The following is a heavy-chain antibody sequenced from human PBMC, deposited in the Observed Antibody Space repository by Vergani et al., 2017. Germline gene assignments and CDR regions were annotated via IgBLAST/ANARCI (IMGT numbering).Heavy chain of an antibody. V-gene: IGHV4-39*01. D-gene: IGHD3-22*01. J-gene: IGHJ4*02. CDR2: IYYSGST. CDR1: GGSISSSSYY. Sequence: QLQLQESGPGLVKPSETLSLTCTVSGGSISSSSYYWGWIRQPPGKGLEWIGSIYYSGSTYYNPSLKSRVTISVDTSKNQFSLKLGSVTAADTAVYYCARLPDSSGYLDYWGQGTLVTVSS. CDR3: ARLPDSSGYLDY.